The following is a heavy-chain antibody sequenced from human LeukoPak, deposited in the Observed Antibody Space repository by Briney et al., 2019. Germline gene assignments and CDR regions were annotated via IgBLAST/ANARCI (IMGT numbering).Heavy chain of an antibody. CDR3: TRDQTPYY. J-gene: IGHJ4*02. V-gene: IGHV3-49*04. CDR1: GFSFGDFV. Sequence: PGGSLRLSCTASGFSFGDFVMSWVRQPPGKGLEWLGFIRTKVYGGTTQYAASVKGRFTISRDDSKGIAYLQMNSLKTEDTAVYYCTRDQTPYYWGQGTLVTVSS. CDR2: IRTKVYGGTT.